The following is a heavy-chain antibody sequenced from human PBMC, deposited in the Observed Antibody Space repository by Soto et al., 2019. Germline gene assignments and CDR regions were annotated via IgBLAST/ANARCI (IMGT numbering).Heavy chain of an antibody. CDR3: ARDLEFRDGNISHLDY. Sequence: QVQLVQSGAEVKKPGSSVKVSCKASGGTFSSHVFNWVRQAPGQGLEWMGGIMPIIGTANYAQKFQVRVTITADESTSTAYMELSSLRSEDTAVYYCARDLEFRDGNISHLDYWGQGTLVTVSS. D-gene: IGHD3-10*01. CDR2: IMPIIGTA. V-gene: IGHV1-69*01. CDR1: GGTFSSHV. J-gene: IGHJ4*02.